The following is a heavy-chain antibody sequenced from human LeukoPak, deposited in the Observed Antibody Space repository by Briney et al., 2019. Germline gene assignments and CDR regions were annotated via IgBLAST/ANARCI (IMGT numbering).Heavy chain of an antibody. V-gene: IGHV4-34*01. CDR2: INHSGST. J-gene: IGHJ6*03. Sequence: PSETLSLTCAVYGGSFSGYYWSWIRQPPGKGLEWIGEINHSGSTNYNPSLKSRVTISVDTSKNQFSLKLSSVTAADTAVYYCARDTVTTGGGGYMDVWGKGTTVTVSS. D-gene: IGHD4-17*01. CDR3: ARDTVTTGGGGYMDV. CDR1: GGSFSGYY.